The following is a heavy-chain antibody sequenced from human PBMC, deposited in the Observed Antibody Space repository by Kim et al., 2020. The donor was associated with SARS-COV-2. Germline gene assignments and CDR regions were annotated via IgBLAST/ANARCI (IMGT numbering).Heavy chain of an antibody. CDR1: GGSFSGYY. D-gene: IGHD3-3*01. CDR2: INHSGST. J-gene: IGHJ5*02. V-gene: IGHV4-34*01. CDR3: ARGETYDFWSGYKSRGVGRWFDP. Sequence: SETLSLTCAVYGGSFSGYYWSWIRQPPGKGLEWIGEINHSGSTNYNPSLKSRVTISVDTSKNQFSLKLSSVTAADTAVYYCARGETYDFWSGYKSRGVGRWFDPWGQGTLVTVSS.